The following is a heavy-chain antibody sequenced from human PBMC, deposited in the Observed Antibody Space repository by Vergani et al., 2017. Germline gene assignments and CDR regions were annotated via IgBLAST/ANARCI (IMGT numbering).Heavy chain of an antibody. CDR3: ANSVIAGNVGVAYFGMDV. V-gene: IGHV3-30*02. Sequence: VQMVESGGGLVKPGGSLRLSCTLSGFTLNTYGIHWVRQAPGKGLEWVSFIRYDGSSEYYGDSVKGRFTISRDKSQNTVNLQMNSLRTEDTAVYFCANSVIAGNVGVAYFGMDVWGRGTTVTVSS. CDR2: IRYDGSSE. D-gene: IGHD2/OR15-2a*01. J-gene: IGHJ6*02. CDR1: GFTLNTYG.